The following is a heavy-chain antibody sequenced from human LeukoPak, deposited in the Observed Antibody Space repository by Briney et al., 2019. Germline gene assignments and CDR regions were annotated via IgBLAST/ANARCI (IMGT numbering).Heavy chain of an antibody. J-gene: IGHJ3*02. Sequence: PGGSLRLSCAASGFTFSRYWMSWVRQAPGKGLEWVANIKQDGSEKYYVDSVKGRFTISRDNAKNSLYLQMNSLRAEDMALYYCAKDALTNYGSGSWGNAFDIWGQGTMVTVSS. D-gene: IGHD3-10*01. CDR1: GFTFSRYW. V-gene: IGHV3-7*03. CDR3: AKDALTNYGSGSWGNAFDI. CDR2: IKQDGSEK.